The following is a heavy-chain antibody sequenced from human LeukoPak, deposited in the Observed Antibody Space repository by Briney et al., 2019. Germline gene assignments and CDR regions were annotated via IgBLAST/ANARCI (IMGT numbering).Heavy chain of an antibody. CDR2: LNSDGSST. J-gene: IGHJ4*02. Sequence: PGGSRRLSCAASGFTFSRYWMHWVRQAPGKGLVWVSRLNSDGSSTSYADSVKGRFAISRDNAKNTLYLQMNSLRAEDTAMYYCARDLPALDYWGQGTLVTVSS. CDR3: ARDLPALDY. V-gene: IGHV3-74*01. CDR1: GFTFSRYW.